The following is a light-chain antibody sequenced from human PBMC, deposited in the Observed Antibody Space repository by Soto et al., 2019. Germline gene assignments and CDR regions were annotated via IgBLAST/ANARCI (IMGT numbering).Light chain of an antibody. CDR1: QTISSW. J-gene: IGKJ1*01. Sequence: DLQITQSPSPPSGSVGDRVTIPCRASQTISSWLAWYQQKPGKAPKLLIYKASTLESGVPSNFSGSGSGTEFSLTISSLQPEDFATYYCQQYNAYPWTFGQGTKV. CDR2: KAS. V-gene: IGKV1-5*03. CDR3: QQYNAYPWT.